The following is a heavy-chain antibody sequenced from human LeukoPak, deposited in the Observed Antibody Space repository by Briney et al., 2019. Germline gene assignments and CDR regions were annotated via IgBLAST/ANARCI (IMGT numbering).Heavy chain of an antibody. D-gene: IGHD4-23*01. CDR3: ARRGVDYGGTNWYFDL. CDR2: IYPGDSDT. CDR1: GYSFTSYW. Sequence: GESLKISCKGSGYSFTSYWIGWVRQMPGKGLEWMGIIYPGDSDTRYSPSFQGQVTISADKSISTAYLQWSSLKASDTAMYYCARRGVDYGGTNWYFDLWGRGTLVTVSS. J-gene: IGHJ2*01. V-gene: IGHV5-51*01.